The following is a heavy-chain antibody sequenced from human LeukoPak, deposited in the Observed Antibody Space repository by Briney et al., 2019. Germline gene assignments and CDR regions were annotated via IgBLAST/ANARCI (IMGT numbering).Heavy chain of an antibody. J-gene: IGHJ6*02. V-gene: IGHV4-59*08. CDR2: MYYSGST. CDR1: GCSITRYY. CDR3: ARLLRGVSYYYGMDV. Sequence: PSGTLSLTCTVSGCSITRYYWSWIRQPPGKGLEWIGYMYYSGSTNYNPTLMSRVTMSVDTSKNQFSLNLSSVTAADTAVYYCARLLRGVSYYYGMDVWGQGTTVAVSS.